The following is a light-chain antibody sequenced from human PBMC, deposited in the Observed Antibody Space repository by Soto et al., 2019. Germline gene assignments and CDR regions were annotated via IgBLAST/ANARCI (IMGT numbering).Light chain of an antibody. CDR1: QGISSY. CDR2: AAS. V-gene: IGKV1-8*01. J-gene: IGKJ1*01. CDR3: QQYYSYPLP. Sequence: AIRMTQSPSSLSASTGDRVTITCRASQGISSYLAWYQQKPGKAPKLLIYAASTLQSGVPSRFSGSGSGTDFTLTISCLQSEDFATYYCQQYYSYPLPFGQGTKVDIK.